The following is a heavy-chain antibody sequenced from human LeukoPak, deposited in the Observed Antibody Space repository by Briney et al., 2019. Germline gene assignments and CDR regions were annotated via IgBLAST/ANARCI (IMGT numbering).Heavy chain of an antibody. Sequence: GGSLRLSCAASGFTFSSYSMNWVRQAPGKGLEWVSYISSSSSTIYYADSVKGRFTISRDNTKNSLYLHMNSLRAEDTAVYYCARDRTFDYWGQGTLVTVSS. CDR3: ARDRTFDY. CDR1: GFTFSSYS. CDR2: ISSSSSTI. J-gene: IGHJ4*02. V-gene: IGHV3-48*04.